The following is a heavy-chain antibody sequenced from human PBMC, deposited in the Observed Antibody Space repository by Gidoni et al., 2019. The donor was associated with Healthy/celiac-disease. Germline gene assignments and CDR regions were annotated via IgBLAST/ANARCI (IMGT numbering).Heavy chain of an antibody. V-gene: IGHV3-30*18. CDR3: AKNLSVATIDY. CDR2: ISYDGSNK. CDR1: EFTISGYG. D-gene: IGHD1-26*01. J-gene: IGHJ4*02. Sequence: QRKPVECGAGVVQPGRSQRLHCAAAEFTISGYGMHWVRQAPGMGLEWVAVISYDGSNKNYADSVKGRFTTSRHNSKDTLDLQMNSHRAEVTAVYYCAKNLSVATIDYLGQGTLVTVSS.